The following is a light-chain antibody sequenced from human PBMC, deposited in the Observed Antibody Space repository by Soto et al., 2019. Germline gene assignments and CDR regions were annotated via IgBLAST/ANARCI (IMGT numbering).Light chain of an antibody. Sequence: EIVMTQSPATLSVSPGERASLSCMASQSVGSNLAWYQQTAGQAPRLLIHGASTRATGIPARFSGSGSGTEFTLTISSLQSEDFAVYSCQQYTNWPYTFGQGTKLEIK. CDR1: QSVGSN. CDR3: QQYTNWPYT. CDR2: GAS. J-gene: IGKJ2*01. V-gene: IGKV3-15*01.